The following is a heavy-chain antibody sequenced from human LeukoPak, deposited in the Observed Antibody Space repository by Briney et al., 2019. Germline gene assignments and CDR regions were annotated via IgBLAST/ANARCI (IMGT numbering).Heavy chain of an antibody. CDR2: IYYNVAT. V-gene: IGHV4-39*02. CDR1: GGSISSSIYY. Sequence: PSETLSLTCTVSGGSISSSIYYWGWFRQPPGKGLEWIGSIYYNVATYDNSSLKSRVTISVDTSKNHLSLKLSSVTAADTAVYYCARVRDGYNRNWAYWGQGTLVTVSS. D-gene: IGHD5-24*01. CDR3: ARVRDGYNRNWAY. J-gene: IGHJ4*02.